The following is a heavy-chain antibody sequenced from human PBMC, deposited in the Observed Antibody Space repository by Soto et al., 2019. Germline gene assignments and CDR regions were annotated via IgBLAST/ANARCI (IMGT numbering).Heavy chain of an antibody. D-gene: IGHD3-22*01. J-gene: IGHJ4*02. CDR1: GGTFGRHA. V-gene: IGHV1-69*01. Sequence: QVQLVQSGAEVRKPGSSVKVSCKASGGTFGRHAISWVRQAPGQGLEWMGGIIPIFGTANDAQKFQGRVTIIADESTSTVYMELSSLRSEDTAMYCCARGWGYDSNDYYYAYWGQGTLVIVSS. CDR3: ARGWGYDSNDYYYAY. CDR2: IIPIFGTA.